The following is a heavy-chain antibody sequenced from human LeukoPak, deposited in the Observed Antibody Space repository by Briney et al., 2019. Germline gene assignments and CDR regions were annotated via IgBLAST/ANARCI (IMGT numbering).Heavy chain of an antibody. CDR2: VIPMFGTA. CDR1: GGTFSTYA. V-gene: IGHV1-69*06. J-gene: IGHJ4*02. CDR3: TRHYDSRGYRSLNYFDY. Sequence: SVKVSCKASGGTFSTYAISWVRQAPGQGLEWMGRVIPMFGTADYAQKFQGRVTITADKSTSTAYMELSSLRSEDTAVYYCTRHYDSRGYRSLNYFDYWGQGTLVTVSS. D-gene: IGHD3-22*01.